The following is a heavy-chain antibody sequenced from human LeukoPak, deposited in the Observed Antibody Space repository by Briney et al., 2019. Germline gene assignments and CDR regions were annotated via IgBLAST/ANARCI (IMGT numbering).Heavy chain of an antibody. V-gene: IGHV3-21*01. J-gene: IGHJ3*02. CDR2: ISSSSSYI. CDR3: ARGITMIVAYDAFDI. CDR1: GFTFSSYS. Sequence: GSLRLSCAASGFTFSSYSMNWVRQAPGKGLEWVSSISSSSSYIYYADSVKGRFTFSRDNAKNSLYLQMNSLRAEDTAVYYCARGITMIVAYDAFDIWGRGTMVTVSS. D-gene: IGHD3-22*01.